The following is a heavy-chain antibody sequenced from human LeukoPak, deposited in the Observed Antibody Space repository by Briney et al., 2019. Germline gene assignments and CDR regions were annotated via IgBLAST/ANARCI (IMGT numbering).Heavy chain of an antibody. D-gene: IGHD5-12*01. CDR2: IYSGGST. CDR3: ARARGYSGYESKWYCYGMDV. J-gene: IGHJ6*02. Sequence: PGGSLRLSCAASGFTVSSNYMSWVRQAPGKGLEWVSVIYSGGSTYYADSVKGRFTISRDNSKNTLYVQMNSLRAEDTAVYYCARARGYSGYESKWYCYGMDVWGQGTTVTVSS. CDR1: GFTVSSNY. V-gene: IGHV3-53*01.